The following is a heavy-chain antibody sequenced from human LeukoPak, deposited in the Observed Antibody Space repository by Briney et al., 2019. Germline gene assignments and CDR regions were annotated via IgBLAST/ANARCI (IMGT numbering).Heavy chain of an antibody. CDR1: GGSFSGYY. CDR3: ARVGELGPDYYYYGMDV. CDR2: INHSGST. D-gene: IGHD3-10*01. V-gene: IGHV4-34*01. J-gene: IGHJ6*02. Sequence: SETLSLTCAAYGGSFSGYYWSWIRQPPGKGLEWIGEINHSGSTNYNPSLKSRVTISVDTSKNQFSLKLSSVTAADTAVYYCARVGELGPDYYYYGMDVWGQGTTVTVSS.